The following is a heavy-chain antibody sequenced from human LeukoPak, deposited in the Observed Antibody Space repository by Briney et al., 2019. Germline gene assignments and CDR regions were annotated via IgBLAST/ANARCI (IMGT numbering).Heavy chain of an antibody. CDR3: AGDGWRAINY. Sequence: GGSLRLSCAASGFTFSTYWMSWVRQAPGKGLEWVANIKEDGSDKNYVDSVRGRFTISRDNAKNSLFLQMSSLRAEDTAVYYCAGDGWRAINYWGQGTLVTVS. CDR2: IKEDGSDK. CDR1: GFTFSTYW. J-gene: IGHJ4*02. D-gene: IGHD5-24*01. V-gene: IGHV3-7*01.